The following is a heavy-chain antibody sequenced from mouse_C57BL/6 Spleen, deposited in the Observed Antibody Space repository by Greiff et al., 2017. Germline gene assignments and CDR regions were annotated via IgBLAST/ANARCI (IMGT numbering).Heavy chain of an antibody. CDR2: IYPRDGST. J-gene: IGHJ4*01. Sequence: QVQLKESDAELVKPGASVTISCKVSGYTFTDHTIHWMKQRPDKGLEWIGYIYPRDGSTKYNEKFKGKATLTADKSYSTAYMQLNSLTSEDAAFYFCARQRDYAMDYWGQGTSVTVSS. V-gene: IGHV1-78*01. CDR1: GYTFTDHT. CDR3: ARQRDYAMDY.